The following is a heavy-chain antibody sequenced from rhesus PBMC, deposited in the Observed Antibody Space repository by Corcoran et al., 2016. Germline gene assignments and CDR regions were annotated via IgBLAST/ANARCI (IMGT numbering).Heavy chain of an antibody. CDR3: ARGITNRFDV. Sequence: QVQLQESGPGLVKPSETLSPTCAVSGGSFSSYWWSWIRPPPGKGLEWIGEINGNSGSTNYNPSLKSRVTISKDASKNQFSLKLSSVTAADTALYYCARGITNRFDVWGPGVLVTVSS. D-gene: IGHD3-16*01. V-gene: IGHV4-80*01. CDR1: GGSFSSYW. J-gene: IGHJ5-1*01. CDR2: INGNSGST.